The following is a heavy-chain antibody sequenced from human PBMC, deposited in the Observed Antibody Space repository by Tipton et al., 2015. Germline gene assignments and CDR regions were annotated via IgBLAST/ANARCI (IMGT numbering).Heavy chain of an antibody. D-gene: IGHD1-26*01. J-gene: IGHJ6*02. Sequence: SLRLSCAASGFTFDDYAMHWVRQAPGKGLEWVSGISWNSGSIGYADSVKGRFTISRDNAKNSLYLQMNGLRAEDTAVYYCAKWESDNFYGMDGWGQGTTVTVSS. CDR1: GFTFDDYA. V-gene: IGHV3-9*01. CDR3: AKWESDNFYGMDG. CDR2: ISWNSGSI.